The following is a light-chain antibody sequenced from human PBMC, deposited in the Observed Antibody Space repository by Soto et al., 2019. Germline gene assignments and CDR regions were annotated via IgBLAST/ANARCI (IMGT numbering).Light chain of an antibody. Sequence: DFVMTQSPDSLAVSLGERATINCKSSQSVLSSSNNKNYLAWYQQEPGQPPKLLIYWASTRESGVPDRFSGSGSGTDFTLTNSSLQAEDVAVYYCQQYYSTPLTFGGGTKVEIK. CDR2: WAS. CDR1: QSVLSSSNNKNY. V-gene: IGKV4-1*01. J-gene: IGKJ4*01. CDR3: QQYYSTPLT.